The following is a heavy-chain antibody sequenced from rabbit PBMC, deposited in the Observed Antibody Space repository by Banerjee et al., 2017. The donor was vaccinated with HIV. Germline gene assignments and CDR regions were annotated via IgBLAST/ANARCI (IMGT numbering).Heavy chain of an antibody. J-gene: IGHJ4*01. Sequence: QSLEKSGGDLVKPGASLTLTCKASGIDLSSYYWICWVRQAPGKGLELIACIYTDSGSTYYASWAKGRFTISKTSSTTVTLQMTSLTVADTATYFCARDTSGWGFYFNLWGQGTLVTVS. CDR2: IYTDSGST. CDR3: ARDTSGWGFYFNL. V-gene: IGHV1S40*01. CDR1: GIDLSSYYW. D-gene: IGHD4-1*01.